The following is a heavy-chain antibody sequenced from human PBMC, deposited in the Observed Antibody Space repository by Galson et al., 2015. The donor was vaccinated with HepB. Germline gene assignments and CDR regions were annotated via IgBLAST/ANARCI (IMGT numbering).Heavy chain of an antibody. J-gene: IGHJ3*02. CDR2: ITWNSGSI. Sequence: SLRLSCAASRFNFDDYPMHWVRQAPGKGLEWVSGITWNSGSIVYADSVKGRFTISRDNAKNSLYLQMNSLRAEDTALYYCARAPTMITLGGVIVHDAFDIWGQGTMVTVSS. V-gene: IGHV3-9*01. D-gene: IGHD3-16*02. CDR3: ARAPTMITLGGVIVHDAFDI. CDR1: RFNFDDYP.